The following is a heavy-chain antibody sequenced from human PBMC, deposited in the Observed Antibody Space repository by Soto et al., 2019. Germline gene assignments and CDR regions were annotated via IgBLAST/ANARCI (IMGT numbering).Heavy chain of an antibody. V-gene: IGHV4-4*02. Sequence: PSETLSLTCAVSGGSISSSNWWSWVRQPPGKGLEWIGEIYHSGSTNYNPSLKSRVTISVDKSKNQFSLKLSSVTAADTAFYYCAGVGSIVVATRRLMDVWGKGTTVTVSS. CDR1: GGSISSSNW. J-gene: IGHJ6*03. CDR3: AGVGSIVVATRRLMDV. D-gene: IGHD3-22*01. CDR2: IYHSGST.